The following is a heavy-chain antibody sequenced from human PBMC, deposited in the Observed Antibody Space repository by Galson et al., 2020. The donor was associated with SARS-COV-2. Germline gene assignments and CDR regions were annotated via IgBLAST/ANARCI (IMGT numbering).Heavy chain of an antibody. D-gene: IGHD4-17*01. J-gene: IGHJ6*03. CDR3: ATDPPRDDFGGNYHYYMDV. CDR1: GGTFRTSA. CDR2: IIPIFGTA. V-gene: IGHV1-69*13. Sequence: SVKVSCKASGGTFRTSAISWVRQAPGQGLEWIGGIIPIFGTADYAQRLQGRVTITADESTSTAYMELSSLRSDDTAVYYCATDPPRDDFGGNYHYYMDVWGLGTTVTVSS.